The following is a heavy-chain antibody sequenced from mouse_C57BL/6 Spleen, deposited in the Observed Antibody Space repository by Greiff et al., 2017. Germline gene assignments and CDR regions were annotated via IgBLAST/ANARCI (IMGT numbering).Heavy chain of an antibody. CDR1: GYAFSSSW. J-gene: IGHJ2*01. Sequence: QVQLQQSGPELVKPGASVKISCKASGYAFSSSWMNWVKQRPGKGLEWIGRIYPGDGDTNYNGKFKGKATLTADKSSSTAYMQLSSLTSEDSAVYFCARYGYDGYYGYFDYWGQGTTLTVSS. V-gene: IGHV1-82*01. D-gene: IGHD2-3*01. CDR3: ARYGYDGYYGYFDY. CDR2: IYPGDGDT.